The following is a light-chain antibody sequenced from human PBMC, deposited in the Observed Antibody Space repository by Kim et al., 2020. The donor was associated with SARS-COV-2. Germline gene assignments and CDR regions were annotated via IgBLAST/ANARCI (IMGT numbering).Light chain of an antibody. CDR3: QKYYSDPS. Sequence: SASVGDRVTITCRASQDISNYLAWYQQKPGEVPSPLIYAASTLQSGVPSRFSGTGSGTDFTLTISSLQPEDVATYYCQKYYSDPSFGPGTKVDIK. CDR1: QDISNY. V-gene: IGKV1-27*01. CDR2: AAS. J-gene: IGKJ1*01.